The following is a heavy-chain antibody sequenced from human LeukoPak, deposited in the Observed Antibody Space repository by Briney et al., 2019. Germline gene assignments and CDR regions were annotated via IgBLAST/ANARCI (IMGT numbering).Heavy chain of an antibody. J-gene: IGHJ4*02. CDR2: IASDGSST. V-gene: IGHV3-74*01. Sequence: GGSLRLSCAASGFTFSSYWMNWVRQAPGKGLVWVSRIASDGSSTTYADSVKGRFSISRDNAKNTLFLQMNSLRPEDTAVYYCARDGGSAVAGSIDYWGQETLVIVSS. CDR3: ARDGGSAVAGSIDY. D-gene: IGHD6-19*01. CDR1: GFTFSSYW.